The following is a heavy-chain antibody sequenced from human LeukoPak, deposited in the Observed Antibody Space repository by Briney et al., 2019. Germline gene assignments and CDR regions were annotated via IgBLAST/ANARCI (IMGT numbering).Heavy chain of an antibody. CDR3: ARVVRDYDFWSLDY. Sequence: SETLSLTCTVSGGSISSYYWSWIRQPPGKGLEWIGYIYYSGSTNYNPSLKSRVTISVDTSKNQFSLKLSSVTAADTAVYYCARVVRDYDFWSLDYWGQGTLVTVSS. D-gene: IGHD3-3*01. CDR2: IYYSGST. J-gene: IGHJ4*02. CDR1: GGSISSYY. V-gene: IGHV4-59*01.